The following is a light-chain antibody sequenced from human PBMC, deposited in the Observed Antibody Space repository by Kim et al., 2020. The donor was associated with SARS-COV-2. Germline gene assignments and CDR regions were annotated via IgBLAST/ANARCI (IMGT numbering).Light chain of an antibody. CDR2: SNN. V-gene: IGLV1-44*01. J-gene: IGLJ1*01. CDR1: SSNIGSNT. Sequence: LTQPPSASGTPGQRVTISCSGSSSNIGSNTVNWYQQLPGTAPKLLIYSNNQQPSGVPDRFSGSKSGTSASLAISGLQSEDEADYYCAAWDDSLNGYVFGTGTKVTVL. CDR3: AAWDDSLNGYV.